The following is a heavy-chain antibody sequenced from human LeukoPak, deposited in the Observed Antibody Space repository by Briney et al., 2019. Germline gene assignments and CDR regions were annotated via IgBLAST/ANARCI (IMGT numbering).Heavy chain of an antibody. V-gene: IGHV4-59*01. CDR3: ARSDGGYAY. CDR1: GGSISSYY. D-gene: IGHD3-22*01. CDR2: IYYSGST. J-gene: IGHJ4*02. Sequence: PSETLSLTCTVSGGSISSYYWSWIRQPPGKGLEWIGYIYYSGSTNYNPSLKSRVTISVDTSKNQFSLKLSSVTAADTAVYYCARSDGGYAYWGQGTLVTVSS.